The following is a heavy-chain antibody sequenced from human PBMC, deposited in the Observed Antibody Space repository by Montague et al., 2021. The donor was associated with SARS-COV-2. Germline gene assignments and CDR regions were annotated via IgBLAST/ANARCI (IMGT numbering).Heavy chain of an antibody. Sequence: SLRLSCAASGFTFSSYGMHWVRQAPGKGLEWVAVISYDGSNKYYADSVKGRFTISRDNSKNTLYPQMNSLRAEDTAVYYCAKDGSGGWYESTFDYWGQGTLVTVSS. CDR2: ISYDGSNK. D-gene: IGHD6-19*01. V-gene: IGHV3-30*18. CDR1: GFTFSSYG. CDR3: AKDGSGGWYESTFDY. J-gene: IGHJ4*02.